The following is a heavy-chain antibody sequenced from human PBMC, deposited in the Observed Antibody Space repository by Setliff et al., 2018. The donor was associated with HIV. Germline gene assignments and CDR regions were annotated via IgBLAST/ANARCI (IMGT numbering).Heavy chain of an antibody. CDR2: VFNSGST. D-gene: IGHD3-10*01. V-gene: IGHV4-39*01. J-gene: IGHJ4*02. CDR1: GDSIDSSYYY. Sequence: SETLSLTCKVSGDSIDSSYYYWAWIRQPPGRGLEWIGTVFNSGSTYYTPSLRGRVTISVDTSKDQFSLKLISVTAADTAVYYCARGLPWSCQRHFDFWGQGAVVTVSS. CDR3: ARGLPWSCQRHFDF.